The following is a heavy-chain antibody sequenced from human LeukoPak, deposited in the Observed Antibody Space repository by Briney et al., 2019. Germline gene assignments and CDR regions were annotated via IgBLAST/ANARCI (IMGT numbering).Heavy chain of an antibody. CDR1: GYSISSGYY. J-gene: IGHJ4*02. CDR3: ARTSSSWKPWYVY. V-gene: IGHV4-38-2*02. CDR2: IYHSGST. D-gene: IGHD6-13*01. Sequence: PSETLSLTCTVSGYSISSGYYWGWIRQPPGKGLEWIGSIYHSGSTYYNPSLKSRVTISVDTSKNQFSLKLSSVTAADTAVYYCARTSSSWKPWYVYWGQGTLVTVSS.